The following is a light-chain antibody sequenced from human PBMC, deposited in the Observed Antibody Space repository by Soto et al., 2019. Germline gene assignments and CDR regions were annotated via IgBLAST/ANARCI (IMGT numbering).Light chain of an antibody. Sequence: EIVMTQSPATLSVSPGERATLSCRARQSVSSNLAWYQQKPGQAPRLLIYGASTRATGIPARFSGSGSGTEFTLTLSSLQSEDFAVYYCQQYNNWPPRGTFGQGTKVEIK. CDR1: QSVSSN. J-gene: IGKJ1*01. V-gene: IGKV3-15*01. CDR2: GAS. CDR3: QQYNNWPPRGT.